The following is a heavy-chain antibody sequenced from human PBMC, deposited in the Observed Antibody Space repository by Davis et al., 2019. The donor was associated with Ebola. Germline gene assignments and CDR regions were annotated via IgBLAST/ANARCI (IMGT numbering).Heavy chain of an antibody. CDR3: ARDSFYYYYGMDV. CDR2: IYHSGSV. V-gene: IGHV4-59*01. J-gene: IGHJ6*02. Sequence: PSETLSLTCTVSGGSISNYYWSWTRQPPGEGLEWIGYIYHSGSVNYNPSLKSRVTISVDTTKNQVSLKLSSVTAADTAGYYCARDSFYYYYGMDVWGQGTTVTVS. CDR1: GGSISNYY.